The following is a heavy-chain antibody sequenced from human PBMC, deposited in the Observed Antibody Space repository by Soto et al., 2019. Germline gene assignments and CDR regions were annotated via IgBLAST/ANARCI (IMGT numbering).Heavy chain of an antibody. CDR1: GFTVSRSY. Sequence: GGSLRLSCAVSGFTVSRSYMNWVRQAPGKGLEWVSVLYSGGNTYYADSVKGRFTISSDNSKNTLYLQMNSLRADDTAVYYCARIEVSYCIGHRLDSWGQGNLVTVSS. V-gene: IGHV3-53*01. J-gene: IGHJ4*02. CDR2: LYSGGNT. D-gene: IGHD1-26*01. CDR3: ARIEVSYCIGHRLDS.